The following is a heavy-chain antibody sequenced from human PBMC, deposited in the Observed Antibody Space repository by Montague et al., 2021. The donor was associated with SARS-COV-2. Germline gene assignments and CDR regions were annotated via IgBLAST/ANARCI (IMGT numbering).Heavy chain of an antibody. V-gene: IGHV4-4*02. CDR3: TRKGSERSGVAD. D-gene: IGHD1-26*01. CDR1: GASISTDNW. CDR2: IYNAGST. Sequence: SETLSLTCVVSGASISTDNWWTWVRLPPGKGLEWVGEIYNAGSTYYKPSLKRRVSMLVDKSWNQFPLRLTSLTAADTAFYYCTRKGSERSGVADWGQGTRVTVSS. J-gene: IGHJ4*02.